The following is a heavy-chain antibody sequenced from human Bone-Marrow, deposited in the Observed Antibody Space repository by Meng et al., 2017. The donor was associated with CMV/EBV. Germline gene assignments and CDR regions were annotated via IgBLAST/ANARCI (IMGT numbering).Heavy chain of an antibody. D-gene: IGHD3-16*01. CDR2: ISYDGSNK. J-gene: IGHJ4*02. CDR1: GFTFSSYA. Sequence: GESLKISCAASGFTFSSYAMHWVRQAPGKGLEWVAVISYDGSNKYYADSVKGRFTISRDNSKNTLYLQMNSLRAEDTAVYYCARGSVGAQKTPADDWGQGTLVTVSS. V-gene: IGHV3-30-3*01. CDR3: ARGSVGAQKTPADD.